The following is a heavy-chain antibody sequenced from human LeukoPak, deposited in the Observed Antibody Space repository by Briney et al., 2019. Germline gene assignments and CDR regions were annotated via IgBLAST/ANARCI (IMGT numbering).Heavy chain of an antibody. D-gene: IGHD5-24*01. CDR3: ARDDQMRDNYRAFDI. CDR1: GGSISSYY. V-gene: IGHV4-59*01. Sequence: SETLSLTCTVSGGSISSYYWSWIRQPPGKGLEWIGYIYYSGSTNYNPSLKSRVTISVDTSKNQFSLKLSSVTAADTAVYYGARDDQMRDNYRAFDIWGQGTMVTVSS. CDR2: IYYSGST. J-gene: IGHJ3*02.